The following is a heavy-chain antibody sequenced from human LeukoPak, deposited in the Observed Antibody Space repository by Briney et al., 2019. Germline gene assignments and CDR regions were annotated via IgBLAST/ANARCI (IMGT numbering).Heavy chain of an antibody. CDR1: GGFISSSNW. V-gene: IGHV4-4*02. D-gene: IGHD4/OR15-4a*01. CDR2: IYHSGST. J-gene: IGHJ6*04. Sequence: PSETLSLTCAVSGGFISSSNWWSWVRQPPGKGLEWIGEIYHSGSTNYNPSLKSRVTISVDKSKNQFSLKLSSVTAADTAVYYCARVQAAYYYGMDVWGKGTTVTVSS. CDR3: ARVQAAYYYGMDV.